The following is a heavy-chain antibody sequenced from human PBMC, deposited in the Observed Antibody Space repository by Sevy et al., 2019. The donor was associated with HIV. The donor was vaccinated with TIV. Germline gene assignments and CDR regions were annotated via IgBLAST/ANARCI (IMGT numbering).Heavy chain of an antibody. Sequence: GGSLRLSCVASGFTFRSFSMHWVRQAPGKGLEWVAAIWYDGRTERYADSVQGRFTICRDNSKKTLYLQMNSLRDEDTAIYYCARDAARVIVPTAGFDSWGQGTLVTVSS. J-gene: IGHJ5*01. V-gene: IGHV3-33*01. CDR1: GFTFRSFS. D-gene: IGHD1-1*01. CDR2: IWYDGRTE. CDR3: ARDAARVIVPTAGFDS.